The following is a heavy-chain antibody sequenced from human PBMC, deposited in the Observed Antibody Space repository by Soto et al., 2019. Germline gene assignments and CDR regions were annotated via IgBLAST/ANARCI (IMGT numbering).Heavy chain of an antibody. Sequence: QLQLQKSGSGLVKPSQTLSLTCAVSGGSISSGGYSWSWIRQPPGKGLEWIGYIYHSGSSYYNPSLKSRVTISVDRSKNQFSMKLSFVTAADTAVYYCARVPGLWGRGTLVTVSP. V-gene: IGHV4-30-2*01. CDR2: IYHSGSS. J-gene: IGHJ2*01. CDR3: ARVPGL. CDR1: GGSISSGGYS.